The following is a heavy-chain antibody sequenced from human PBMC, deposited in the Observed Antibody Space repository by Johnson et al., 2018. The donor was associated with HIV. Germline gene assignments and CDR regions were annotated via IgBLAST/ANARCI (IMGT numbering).Heavy chain of an antibody. CDR1: GFTFSSYW. J-gene: IGHJ3*02. V-gene: IGHV3-74*02. CDR2: INSDGSST. Sequence: VQLVESGGGVVQPGRSLRLSCAASGFTFSSYWMHWVRQAPGKGLVWVSRINSDGSSTSYADSVKGRFTISRDNAKNTLYLQMNSLSAEDTAVYYCARKVVVVAAAAGDAFDIWGQGTMVTVSS. D-gene: IGHD2-15*01. CDR3: ARKVVVVAAAAGDAFDI.